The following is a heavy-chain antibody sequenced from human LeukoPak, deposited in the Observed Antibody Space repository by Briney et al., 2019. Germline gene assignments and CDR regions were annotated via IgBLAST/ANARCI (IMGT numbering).Heavy chain of an antibody. CDR1: GYTFTRYG. D-gene: IGHD3-22*01. CDR3: ARDAGDYDSTDAFDI. CDR2: ISAYNGNT. J-gene: IGHJ3*02. Sequence: ASVKVSCKASGYTFTRYGIGWVRQAPGQGREWMGWISAYNGNTNYAQKLQGRVTMTTDTSTSTVYMELRSLRSDDTAVYYCARDAGDYDSTDAFDIWGQGTMVTVSS. V-gene: IGHV1-18*01.